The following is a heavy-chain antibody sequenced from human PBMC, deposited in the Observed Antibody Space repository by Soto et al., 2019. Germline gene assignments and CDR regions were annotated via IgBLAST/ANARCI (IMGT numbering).Heavy chain of an antibody. CDR3: ARESGGATATLDYYYFYMDV. CDR2: INPNSGVT. Sequence: QVHLVQSGAEVRKPGASVTVSCRSSGDSFNDYYIHWVRQAPGQWLEWMGWINPNSGVTKYAQKFQGWVSMTRETAIRTVYMQLSRLRSDDTAVYYCARESGGATATLDYYYFYMDVWGTGTTVTVSS. D-gene: IGHD5-12*01. CDR1: GDSFNDYY. J-gene: IGHJ6*03. V-gene: IGHV1-2*04.